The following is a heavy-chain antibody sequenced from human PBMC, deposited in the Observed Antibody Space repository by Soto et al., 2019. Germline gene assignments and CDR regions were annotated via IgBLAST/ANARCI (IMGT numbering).Heavy chain of an antibody. J-gene: IGHJ4*02. CDR3: ALNGYYDVDY. Sequence: QVQLQESGPGLVKPSQTLSLTCTVSGGSISSGDYYWSWIRQPPGKGLEWIGCIYYSGSTYYNSSLXGXVXIXXDTSKNQFSLRLSSVTAADTAVYYCALNGYYDVDYWGQGTLVTVSS. V-gene: IGHV4-30-4*01. D-gene: IGHD3-9*01. CDR2: IYYSGST. CDR1: GGSISSGDYY.